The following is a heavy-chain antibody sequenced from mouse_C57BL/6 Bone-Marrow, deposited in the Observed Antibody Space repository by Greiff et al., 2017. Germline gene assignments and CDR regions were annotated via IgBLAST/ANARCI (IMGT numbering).Heavy chain of an antibody. CDR2: INPSSGYT. CDR1: GYTFTSYT. D-gene: IGHD2-5*01. Sequence: LVESGAELARPGASVKMSCKASGYTFTSYTMHWVKQRPGQGLEWIGYINPSSGYTKYNQKFKDKATLTADKSSSTAYMQLSSLTSEDSAVYYCARGPTIVTTYYFDYWGQGTTLTVSS. CDR3: ARGPTIVTTYYFDY. J-gene: IGHJ2*01. V-gene: IGHV1-4*01.